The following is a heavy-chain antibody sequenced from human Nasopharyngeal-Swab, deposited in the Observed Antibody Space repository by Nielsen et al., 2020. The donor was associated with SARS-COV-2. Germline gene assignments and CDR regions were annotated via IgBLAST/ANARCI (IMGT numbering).Heavy chain of an antibody. D-gene: IGHD3-16*02. Sequence: VRQAPGKGLEWVAVISYDGSNKYYADSVKGRFTISRDNSKNTLYLQMNSLRAEDTAVYYCAREVIEQGISDAFDFWGQGTMVTVSS. CDR2: ISYDGSNK. J-gene: IGHJ3*01. V-gene: IGHV3-30*03. CDR3: AREVIEQGISDAFDF.